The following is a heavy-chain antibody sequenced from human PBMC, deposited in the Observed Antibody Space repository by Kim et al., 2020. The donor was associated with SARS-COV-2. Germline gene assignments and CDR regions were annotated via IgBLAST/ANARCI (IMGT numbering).Heavy chain of an antibody. D-gene: IGHD2-15*01. CDR3: ARQYCSGGSCYSIDY. J-gene: IGHJ4*02. V-gene: IGHV5-51*01. Sequence: PSFQGQVTISADKSISTAYLQWSSLKASDTAMYYCARQYCSGGSCYSIDYWGQGTLVTVSS.